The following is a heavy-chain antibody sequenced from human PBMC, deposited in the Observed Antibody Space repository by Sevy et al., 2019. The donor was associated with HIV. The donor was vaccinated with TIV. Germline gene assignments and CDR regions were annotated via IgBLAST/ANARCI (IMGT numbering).Heavy chain of an antibody. Sequence: GGSLRLSCAASGFTFSSYAMSWVRQAPGKGLEWVSGISDSGGSTYYADSVRGRFTISRDNSKNTLYLQMNSLRADDTAVYYCAKTHYYDSSGYYYWGQGTLVTVSS. J-gene: IGHJ4*02. CDR2: ISDSGGST. V-gene: IGHV3-23*01. CDR1: GFTFSSYA. D-gene: IGHD3-22*01. CDR3: AKTHYYDSSGYYY.